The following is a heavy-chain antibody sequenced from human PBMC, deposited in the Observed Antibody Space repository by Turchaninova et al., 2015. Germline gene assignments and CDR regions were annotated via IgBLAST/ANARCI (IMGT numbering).Heavy chain of an antibody. J-gene: IGHJ4*02. D-gene: IGHD5-18*01. CDR1: GFSFRTTGVG. Sequence: QITLKESGPTLVKPTHTLTLTFTFSGFSFRTTGVGVGWIRQPPGKALEWLALIYWDDDKRYRPSLKSRLNITKDTSKNQVVLTMTNMDPVDTATYYCTHRRQKGDSYGYWGQGVLVTVSS. CDR3: THRRQKGDSYGY. V-gene: IGHV2-5*02. CDR2: IYWDDDK.